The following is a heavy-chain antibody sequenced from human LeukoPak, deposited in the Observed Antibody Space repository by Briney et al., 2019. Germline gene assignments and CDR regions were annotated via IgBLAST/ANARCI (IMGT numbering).Heavy chain of an antibody. CDR2: ISGSGGST. J-gene: IGHJ4*02. V-gene: IGHV3-23*01. CDR3: ALLHYYDSSGYLSSFDY. Sequence: PGGTLRLSCAASGFTFSSYGMSWVRQAPGKGLEWVSAISGSGGSTYYADSVKGRFTISRDNSKNTLYLQMNSLRAEDTAVYYCALLHYYDSSGYLSSFDYWGQGTLVTVSS. CDR1: GFTFSSYG. D-gene: IGHD3-22*01.